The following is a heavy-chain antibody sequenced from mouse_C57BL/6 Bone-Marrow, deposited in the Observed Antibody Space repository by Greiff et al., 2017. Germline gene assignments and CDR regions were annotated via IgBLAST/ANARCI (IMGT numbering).Heavy chain of an antibody. D-gene: IGHD1-1*01. Sequence: VQLQQSGPVLVKPGASVKMSCKASGYTFTDYYMNWVKQSHGKSLEWIGVINPYNGGTSYNQKFKGKATLTVDKSSSTAYMELNSLTSEDSAVYYCASLLRSFDYWGQGTTLTVSS. CDR3: ASLLRSFDY. V-gene: IGHV1-19*01. CDR2: INPYNGGT. CDR1: GYTFTDYY. J-gene: IGHJ2*01.